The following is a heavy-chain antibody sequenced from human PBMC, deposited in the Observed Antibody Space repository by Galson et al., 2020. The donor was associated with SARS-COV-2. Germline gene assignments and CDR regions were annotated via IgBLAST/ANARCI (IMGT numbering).Heavy chain of an antibody. Sequence: ASVKVSCKASGYTFTSYAMNWVRQAPGHGLEWMGWINTNTGNPTYAQGFTGRFVFSLDTSVSTAYLQISSLKAEDTAVYYCARGANVGYDILPGYYIAPENWFAPWGQGTLVTVSS. CDR3: ARGANVGYDILPGYYIAPENWFAP. CDR1: GYTFTSYA. V-gene: IGHV7-4-1*02. CDR2: INTNTGNP. J-gene: IGHJ5*02. D-gene: IGHD3-9*01.